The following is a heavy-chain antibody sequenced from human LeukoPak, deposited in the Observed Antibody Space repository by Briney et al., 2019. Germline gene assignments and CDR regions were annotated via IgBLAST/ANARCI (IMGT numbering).Heavy chain of an antibody. D-gene: IGHD2-15*01. V-gene: IGHV1-24*01. Sequence: ASVKVSCKVSGYTLTELSMHWVRQAPGKGLEWMGGFDPEDGETIYAQKFQGRVTMTEDTSTDTAYMELSSLTSEDTAVYYCATDRVGLGYCSGGSCRRFDYWGQGTLVPVSS. CDR3: ATDRVGLGYCSGGSCRRFDY. CDR1: GYTLTELS. J-gene: IGHJ4*02. CDR2: FDPEDGET.